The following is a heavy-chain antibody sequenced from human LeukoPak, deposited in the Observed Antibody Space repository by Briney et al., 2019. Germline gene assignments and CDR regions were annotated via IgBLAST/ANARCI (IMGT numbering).Heavy chain of an antibody. Sequence: HPGGSLRLSCAASGFTFSSYAMSWVRQAPGKGLEWASAISGSGGSTYYADSVKGRFTISRDNAKNPLYLQMNSLKAEDTAIYYCAREVGTPQAFDIWGQGTMVTVSS. CDR1: GFTFSSYA. D-gene: IGHD1-26*01. CDR2: ISGSGGST. V-gene: IGHV3-23*01. CDR3: AREVGTPQAFDI. J-gene: IGHJ3*02.